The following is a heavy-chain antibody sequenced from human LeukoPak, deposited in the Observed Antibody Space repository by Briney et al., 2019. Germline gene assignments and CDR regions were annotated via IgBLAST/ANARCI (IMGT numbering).Heavy chain of an antibody. Sequence: GASVKVSCKAPGFTFTSNGFSWVRQAPGQGLEWMGWISAYNGNTNYAGNFQGRSTLTTDTSTSTTYLELKSLRADDTAVYYCARGGLSSRIDYWGQGTLVTVSS. CDR3: ARGGLSSRIDY. CDR1: GFTFTSNG. V-gene: IGHV1-18*04. D-gene: IGHD2-2*01. CDR2: ISAYNGNT. J-gene: IGHJ4*02.